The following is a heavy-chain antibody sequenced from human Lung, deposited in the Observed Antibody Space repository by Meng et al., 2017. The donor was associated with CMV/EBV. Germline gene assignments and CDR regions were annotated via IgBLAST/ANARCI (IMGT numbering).Heavy chain of an antibody. J-gene: IGHJ4*02. CDR3: VRANLGSADY. Sequence: QVQLVQSGDEVKKPGASVKVSCKASVYTFTSYCFNWVRQAPGQGLEWVGRITRSSGGTTYAQKFQGRVTMTRDTSISTAYMELSSLRSDDAAIYYCVRANLGSADYWGQGTLVTVSS. D-gene: IGHD7-27*01. V-gene: IGHV1-2*06. CDR1: VYTFTSYC. CDR2: ITRSSGGT.